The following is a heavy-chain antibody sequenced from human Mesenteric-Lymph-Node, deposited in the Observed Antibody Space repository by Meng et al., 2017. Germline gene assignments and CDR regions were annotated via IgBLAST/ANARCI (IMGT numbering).Heavy chain of an antibody. CDR1: GFTFSSSA. Sequence: GGSLRLSCAASGFTFSSSAMTWVRQAPGKGLEWVSTISGSGGSTYYADSVKGRFTISRDNSKNTLYLQMNSLRAEDTAVYYCAKDVTMIVVVIDYWGQGTQVTVSS. CDR2: ISGSGGST. J-gene: IGHJ4*02. V-gene: IGHV3-23*01. D-gene: IGHD3-22*01. CDR3: AKDVTMIVVVIDY.